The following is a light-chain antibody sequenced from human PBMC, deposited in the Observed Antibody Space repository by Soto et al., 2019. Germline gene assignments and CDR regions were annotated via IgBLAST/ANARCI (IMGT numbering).Light chain of an antibody. J-gene: IGLJ2*01. V-gene: IGLV2-8*01. CDR3: SAYAGGNIVI. CDR2: EVD. Sequence: QSALTQPPSASGSPGQSVTISCSGTGGDIGRYDFVSWYQQYPGKVPKLLIYEVDKRPSRVPDRFSGSKSGDRASLTVSGLRPEDEADYHCSAYAGGNIVIFGGGTKLTVL. CDR1: GGDIGRYDF.